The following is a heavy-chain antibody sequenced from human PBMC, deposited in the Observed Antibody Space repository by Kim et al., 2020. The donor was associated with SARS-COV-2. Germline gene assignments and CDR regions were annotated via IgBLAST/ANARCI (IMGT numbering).Heavy chain of an antibody. V-gene: IGHV1-8*01. D-gene: IGHD6-13*01. J-gene: IGHJ6*02. CDR3: ARYSSSWPLDYYGMDV. Sequence: KFQGRVTMTRNTSISTAYMELSSLRSEDTAVYYCARYSSSWPLDYYGMDVWGQGTTVTVSS.